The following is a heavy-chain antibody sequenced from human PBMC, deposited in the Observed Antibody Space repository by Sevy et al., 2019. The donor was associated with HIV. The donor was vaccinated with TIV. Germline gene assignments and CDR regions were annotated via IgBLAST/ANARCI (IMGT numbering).Heavy chain of an antibody. CDR1: GFTFSTYW. J-gene: IGHJ4*02. Sequence: GGSLRLSCAASGFTFSTYWMNWVRQAPGKGLEWVANIKQDGTEQNYVDSVKGRFTFSRDNAKNSLYLQMDNLRVDDTAIYYCVRGLSDHGDLFFDSWGQGTLVTVSS. CDR3: VRGLSDHGDLFFDS. V-gene: IGHV3-7*01. CDR2: IKQDGTEQ. D-gene: IGHD4-17*01.